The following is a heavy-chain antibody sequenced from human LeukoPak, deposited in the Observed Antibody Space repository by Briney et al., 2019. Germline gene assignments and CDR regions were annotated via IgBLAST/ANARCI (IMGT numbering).Heavy chain of an antibody. J-gene: IGHJ3*02. CDR1: GYTFTAYY. CDR3: ARGPTLGLDI. V-gene: IGHV1-2*02. Sequence: ASVKVSCRASGYTFTAYYIHWVPQAPGQGLEWMGWINPNSGDTNLPQRFQGRATMPRDTSIITAYMELSSLTSDDTGMYYCARGPTLGLDIWGQGTLVTVSS. CDR2: INPNSGDT.